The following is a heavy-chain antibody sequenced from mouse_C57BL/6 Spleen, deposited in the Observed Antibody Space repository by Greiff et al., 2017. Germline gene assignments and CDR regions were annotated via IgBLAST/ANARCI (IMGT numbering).Heavy chain of an antibody. D-gene: IGHD3-1*01. CDR3: ARDRSGPYAMDY. CDR2: ISDRGSYT. V-gene: IGHV5-4*01. J-gene: IGHJ4*01. CDR1: GFTFSSYA. Sequence: EVKLMESGGGLVKPGGSLKLSCAASGFTFSSYAMSWVRQTPEKRLEWVATISDRGSYTYYPDNVKGRFTISRDNAKNNLYLQMSHLKSEDTAMYYCARDRSGPYAMDYWGQGTSVTVSS.